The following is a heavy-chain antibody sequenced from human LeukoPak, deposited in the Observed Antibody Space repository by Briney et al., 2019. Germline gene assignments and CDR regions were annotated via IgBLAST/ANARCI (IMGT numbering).Heavy chain of an antibody. J-gene: IGHJ3*02. CDR2: ISSSGSTI. CDR3: ARRGHQLLRVGAFDI. D-gene: IGHD2-2*01. Sequence: GGSLRLSCAASGFTFSDYHMSWIRQAPGKGLEWVSYISSSGSTIYYADSVKGRFTISRDNAKNSLYLQMNSLRAEDTAVYYCARRGHQLLRVGAFDIWGQGTTVTVSS. V-gene: IGHV3-11*01. CDR1: GFTFSDYH.